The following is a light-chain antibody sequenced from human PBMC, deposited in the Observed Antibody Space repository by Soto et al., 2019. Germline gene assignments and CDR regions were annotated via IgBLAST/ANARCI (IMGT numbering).Light chain of an antibody. Sequence: QSALTQPRAVSGSPGQSVTVSCTGTSSDIGRYDYVSWYQPHPGKAPKLMIFDVSERPSGVPGRFSGSKSGKTASLTISGLQADDEADYYCCSYAGRYSYVFGTGTKLTVL. J-gene: IGLJ1*01. CDR3: CSYAGRYSYV. CDR1: SSDIGRYDY. CDR2: DVS. V-gene: IGLV2-11*01.